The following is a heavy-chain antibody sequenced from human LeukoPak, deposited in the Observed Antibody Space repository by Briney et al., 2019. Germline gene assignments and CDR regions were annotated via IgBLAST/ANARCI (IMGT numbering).Heavy chain of an antibody. V-gene: IGHV3-7*01. Sequence: GGSLRLSCAASEFTFSSYWMSWVRQAPGKGLEWVANIKQDGNEKYFVDSVKGRFTISRDNAKNSLYLQMNSLRAEDTAVYYCAKRVLDGDPVYYFDYWGQGTLVTVSS. D-gene: IGHD4/OR15-4a*01. CDR2: IKQDGNEK. J-gene: IGHJ4*02. CDR3: AKRVLDGDPVYYFDY. CDR1: EFTFSSYW.